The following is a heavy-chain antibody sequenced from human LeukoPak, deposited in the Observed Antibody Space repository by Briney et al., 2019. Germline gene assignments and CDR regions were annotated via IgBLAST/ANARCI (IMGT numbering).Heavy chain of an antibody. J-gene: IGHJ6*03. CDR3: ARELRYLDWLLFHYYYYYMHV. CDR2: IIPILGIA. D-gene: IGHD3-9*01. CDR1: GGTFSSYT. V-gene: IGHV1-69*04. Sequence: ASVKVSCKASGGTFSSYTISWVRQAPGQGLEWMGRIIPILGIANYAQKFQGRVTITADKSTSTAYMELSSLRSEDTAVYYCARELRYLDWLLFHYYYYYMHVWGKGTTVTVSS.